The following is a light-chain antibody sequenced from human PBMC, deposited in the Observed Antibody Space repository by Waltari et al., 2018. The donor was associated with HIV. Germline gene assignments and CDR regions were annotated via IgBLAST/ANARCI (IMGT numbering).Light chain of an antibody. CDR3: QAWDTRAV. CDR2: QDN. Sequence: SYDLTQPPSVSVSPGQTATITCSGDKLEDKYSCWYQQKPGQSPVLVIYQDNKRPSGSPERCSGSNSGNTATLTISGTQAMDEADYYCQAWDTRAVFGGGTKLTVL. CDR1: KLEDKY. J-gene: IGLJ2*01. V-gene: IGLV3-1*01.